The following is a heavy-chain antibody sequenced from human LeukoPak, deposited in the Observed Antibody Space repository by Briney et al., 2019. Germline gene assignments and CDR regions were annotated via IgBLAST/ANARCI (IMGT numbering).Heavy chain of an antibody. V-gene: IGHV4-59*01. D-gene: IGHD1-26*01. CDR3: ARLGATFYYYYYMDV. Sequence: SETLSLTCTVSGGSISSYHWSWIRQPPGKGLEWIGYIYYSGSTNYNPSLKSRVTISVDTSKNQFSLKLSSVTAADTAVYYCARLGATFYYYYYMDVWGKGTTVTVSS. CDR1: GGSISSYH. J-gene: IGHJ6*03. CDR2: IYYSGST.